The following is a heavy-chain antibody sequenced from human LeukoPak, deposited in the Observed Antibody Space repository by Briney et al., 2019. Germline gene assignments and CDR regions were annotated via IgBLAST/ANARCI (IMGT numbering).Heavy chain of an antibody. D-gene: IGHD2-15*01. Sequence: GGSLRLSCAASGFTFSSYAMHWVRQAPGKGLERVAVISYDGSNKYYADSVKGRFTISRDNSKNTLYLQMNSLRAEDTAVYYCARATPRKELFTVDYWGQGTLVTVSS. CDR2: ISYDGSNK. V-gene: IGHV3-30-3*01. CDR3: ARATPRKELFTVDY. CDR1: GFTFSSYA. J-gene: IGHJ4*02.